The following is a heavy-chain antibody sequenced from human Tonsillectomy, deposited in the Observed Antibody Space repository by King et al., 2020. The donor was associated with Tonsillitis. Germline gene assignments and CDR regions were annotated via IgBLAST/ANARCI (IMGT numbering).Heavy chain of an antibody. CDR3: AKGRGYSYGIFEY. V-gene: IGHV3-23*04. Sequence: VQLVESGGGLVQPGGSLTLSCAASGFTFSSYAMSWVRQAPGKGLEWVSGVSGSGGSTSYADSVKGRFTISRDNSKNTLYLQMNSLRAEDTALYYCAKGRGYSYGIFEYWGQGTLVTVSS. CDR1: GFTFSSYA. J-gene: IGHJ4*02. D-gene: IGHD5-18*01. CDR2: VSGSGGST.